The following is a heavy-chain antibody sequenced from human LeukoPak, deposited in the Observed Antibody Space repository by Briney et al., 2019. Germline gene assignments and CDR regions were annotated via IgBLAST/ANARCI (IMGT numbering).Heavy chain of an antibody. V-gene: IGHV3-30*02. CDR3: AKPNGSGSYRAFDI. D-gene: IGHD3-10*01. CDR2: IRYDGSNK. CDR1: GFTFSSYG. J-gene: IGHJ3*02. Sequence: GGSLRLSCAASGFTFSSYGMHWVRQAPGKGLEWVAFIRYDGSNKYYADSVKGRFTISRDNSKNTLYPQMNSLRAEDTAVYYCAKPNGSGSYRAFDIWGQGTMVTVSS.